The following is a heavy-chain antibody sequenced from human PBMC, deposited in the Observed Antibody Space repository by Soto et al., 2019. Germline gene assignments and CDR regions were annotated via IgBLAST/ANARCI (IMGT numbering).Heavy chain of an antibody. CDR1: GGSISSYY. Sequence: SETLSLTCTVSGGSISSYYWSWIRQPPGKGLEWIGYIYYSGSTNYNPSLKSRVTISVDTSKNQFSLKLSSVTAADTAVYYCARAYSSGCLDYWGQGTLVTVSA. V-gene: IGHV4-59*01. D-gene: IGHD6-19*01. J-gene: IGHJ4*02. CDR3: ARAYSSGCLDY. CDR2: IYYSGST.